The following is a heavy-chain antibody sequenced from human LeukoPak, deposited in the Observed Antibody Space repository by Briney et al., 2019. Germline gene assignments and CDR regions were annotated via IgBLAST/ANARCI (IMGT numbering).Heavy chain of an antibody. Sequence: SVKVSCKASGYTFTNYGVSWVRQAPGQGLEWMGWISAYNGYTNYAQKFQFRVTMTTDTSTSTAYMELRSLTSDDTAVYYCARNKAVTTELTQYFQHWGQGPLVTVSS. CDR1: GYTFTNYG. V-gene: IGHV1-18*01. D-gene: IGHD4-11*01. CDR3: ARNKAVTTELTQYFQH. J-gene: IGHJ1*01. CDR2: ISAYNGYT.